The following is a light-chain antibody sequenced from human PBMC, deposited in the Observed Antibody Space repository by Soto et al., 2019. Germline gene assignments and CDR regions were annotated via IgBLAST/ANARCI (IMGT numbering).Light chain of an antibody. CDR3: QLYGSSPLYT. V-gene: IGKV3-20*01. CDR2: GAS. CDR1: QSVSSNY. J-gene: IGKJ2*01. Sequence: EIVLTQSPGTLSLSPGERATLFCRASQSVSSNYLVWSQQKPGQAPRLLIYGASSRATGIPDRFSGSGSGTDFTLTITRLEPEDFAVYYCQLYGSSPLYTFGQGTKLEIK.